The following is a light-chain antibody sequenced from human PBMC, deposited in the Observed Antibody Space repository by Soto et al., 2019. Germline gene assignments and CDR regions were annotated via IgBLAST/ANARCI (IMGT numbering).Light chain of an antibody. CDR2: GAS. CDR1: QSVITS. J-gene: IGKJ5*01. V-gene: IGKV3D-15*01. Sequence: EIVLTQSPATLSLSPGERATLSCRASQSVITSLAWYQHKPGQAPRLLIYGASSRATGIPDRFSGSGSGTDFTLTISSLQSGDSGVYFCQHYNDWPITFGQGTRLEI. CDR3: QHYNDWPIT.